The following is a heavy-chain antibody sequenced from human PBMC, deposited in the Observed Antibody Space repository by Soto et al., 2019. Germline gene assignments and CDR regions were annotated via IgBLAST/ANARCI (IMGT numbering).Heavy chain of an antibody. D-gene: IGHD1-1*01. Sequence: EVQLVESGGVVVQPGGSLRLSCAASGFTFDDYTMHWVRQAPGKGLEWVSLITWDGGSTFYADSVRGRFTISRDSSKNSLFLHMNNLRTEDTALYHCARARDGNNPFDDWGHGTQVTVSS. J-gene: IGHJ4*01. V-gene: IGHV3-43*01. CDR3: ARARDGNNPFDD. CDR1: GFTFDDYT. CDR2: ITWDGGST.